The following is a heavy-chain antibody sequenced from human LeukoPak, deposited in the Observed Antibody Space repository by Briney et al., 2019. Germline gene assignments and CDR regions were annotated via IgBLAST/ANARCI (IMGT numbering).Heavy chain of an antibody. CDR2: IYYSVST. CDR3: ARGEFPLAFDY. D-gene: IGHD3-10*01. CDR1: GGSISSSSYY. J-gene: IGHJ4*02. Sequence: SETLSLTRTVSGGSISSSSYYWGWIRQPPGKGLEWIGSIYYSVSTYYNPSLKSRVTISVDTSKNQFSLKLGSVTAADTAVYYCARGEFPLAFDYWGQGTLVTVSS. V-gene: IGHV4-39*01.